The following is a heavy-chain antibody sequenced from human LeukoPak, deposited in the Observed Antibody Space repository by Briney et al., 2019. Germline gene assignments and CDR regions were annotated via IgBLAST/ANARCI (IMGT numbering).Heavy chain of an antibody. J-gene: IGHJ5*02. CDR1: GGSFSGYY. CDR3: ARGRMVVAATRHRQGSFDP. Sequence: SETLSLTCAVYGGSFSGYYWSWIRQPPGKGLEWIGEINHSGSTNYNPSLKSRVTIPVETSKNQFSLKLSSVTAADTAVYYCARGRMVVAATRHRQGSFDPWGQGTLVTVSS. D-gene: IGHD2-15*01. V-gene: IGHV4-34*01. CDR2: INHSGST.